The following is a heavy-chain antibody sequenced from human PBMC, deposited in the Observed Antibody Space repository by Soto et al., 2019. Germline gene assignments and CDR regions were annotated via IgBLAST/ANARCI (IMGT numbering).Heavy chain of an antibody. CDR2: ISYDGSNK. D-gene: IGHD6-6*01. CDR3: ASILFVRGVDY. CDR1: GFTFSSYA. Sequence: GGSLRLSCAASGFTFSSYAMHWVRQAPGKGLEWVAVISYDGSNKYYADSVKGRFTISRDNSKNTLYLQMNSLRAEDTAVYYCASILFVRGVDYWGQGTLVTVSS. J-gene: IGHJ4*02. V-gene: IGHV3-30-3*01.